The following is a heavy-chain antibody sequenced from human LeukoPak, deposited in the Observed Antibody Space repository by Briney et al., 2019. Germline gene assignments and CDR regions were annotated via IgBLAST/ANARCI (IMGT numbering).Heavy chain of an antibody. CDR1: GFTVSSNY. Sequence: PGGSLRLSCAPSGFTVSSNYMSWVRQAPGKGLEWVSVIYSGGSTYYADSVKGRFTISRDNSKNTLYLQMNSLRAEDTAVYYCARDYGSGSYPYYYYGMDVWGQGTTVTVSS. J-gene: IGHJ6*02. CDR3: ARDYGSGSYPYYYYGMDV. V-gene: IGHV3-53*01. CDR2: IYSGGST. D-gene: IGHD3-10*01.